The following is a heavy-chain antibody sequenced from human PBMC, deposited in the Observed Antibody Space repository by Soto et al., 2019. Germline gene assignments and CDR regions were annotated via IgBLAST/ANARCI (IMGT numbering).Heavy chain of an antibody. CDR1: GFTFNNAW. CDR2: IKSKADGGII. J-gene: IGHJ3*01. Sequence: EVQLVESGGGLVKPGGALRLSCAASGFTFNNAWMTWVRQAPGKGLEWVGRIKSKADGGIIDYAAPVRGRFNISRDDSKNTVYLQMNSQKNEDTSMYYCPTDPGGSMWGQGKMITVSS. CDR3: PTDPGGSM. V-gene: IGHV3-15*01.